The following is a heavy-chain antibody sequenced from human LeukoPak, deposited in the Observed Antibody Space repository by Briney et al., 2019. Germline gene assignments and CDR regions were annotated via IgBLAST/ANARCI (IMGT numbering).Heavy chain of an antibody. J-gene: IGHJ5*02. D-gene: IGHD6-13*01. V-gene: IGHV5-51*01. CDR2: IYPGDSDT. CDR1: GYSFTTYW. Sequence: GESLKISCKGSGYSFTTYWVGWVRQMPGKGLEWMGVIYPGDSDTRYSPSFQGQVTISADKSISTAYLQWSSLKASDTAMYYCARSYSSSWSGFDPWGQGTLVTVSS. CDR3: ARSYSSSWSGFDP.